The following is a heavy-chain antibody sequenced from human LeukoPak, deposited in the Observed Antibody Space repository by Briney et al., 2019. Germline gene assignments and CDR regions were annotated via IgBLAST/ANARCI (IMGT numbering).Heavy chain of an antibody. Sequence: SETLSLTCAVSGGSISSGGYSWSWIRQPPGKGLEWIGYIYHSGSTYYNPSLKSRVTISVDRSKNQFSLKLSSVTAADTAVYYCARGRGSHGMDVWGQGTLVTVSS. J-gene: IGHJ6*02. D-gene: IGHD2-15*01. CDR3: ARGRGSHGMDV. CDR2: IYHSGST. V-gene: IGHV4-30-2*01. CDR1: GGSISSGGYS.